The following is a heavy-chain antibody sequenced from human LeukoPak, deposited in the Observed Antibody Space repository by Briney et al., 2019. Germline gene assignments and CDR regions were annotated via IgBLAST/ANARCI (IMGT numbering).Heavy chain of an antibody. Sequence: SETLSLTCAVYGGSFSGYYWSWIRQPPGKGLEWIGEINHSGSANYNPSLKSRVTISVDTSKNQFSLKLSSVTAADTAVYYCARSRGYSYGNFDYWGQGTLVTVSS. CDR1: GGSFSGYY. J-gene: IGHJ4*02. D-gene: IGHD5-18*01. CDR3: ARSRGYSYGNFDY. V-gene: IGHV4-34*01. CDR2: INHSGSA.